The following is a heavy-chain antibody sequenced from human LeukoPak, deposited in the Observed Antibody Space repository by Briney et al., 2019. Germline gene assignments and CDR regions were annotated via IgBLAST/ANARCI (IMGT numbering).Heavy chain of an antibody. Sequence: ASVKVSCKASGYTFTGYYIHWVRQAPGQGLEWMGWINPDSGVTSSAQKFQGRVTMTRDTSISTAYMELNRLRSDDTAVYYCARAGGGYSSGWGAFDIWGQGTMVTVS. D-gene: IGHD5-18*01. J-gene: IGHJ3*02. CDR1: GYTFTGYY. CDR3: ARAGGGYSSGWGAFDI. V-gene: IGHV1-2*02. CDR2: INPDSGVT.